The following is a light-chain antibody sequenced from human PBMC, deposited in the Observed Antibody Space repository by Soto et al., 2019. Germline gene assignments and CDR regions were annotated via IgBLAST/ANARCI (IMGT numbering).Light chain of an antibody. J-gene: IGKJ3*01. CDR2: AAS. V-gene: IGKV1-39*01. Sequence: DIQMTQSPSSLSASVGDRVTITCRASQSISIFLNWYQQKPGKAPKLLIYAASSLQSGVPSRFSGSGSGTDFTLTISSLQPEDFATFYCQQSYSTLRGTFGPGTTVDIK. CDR1: QSISIF. CDR3: QQSYSTLRGT.